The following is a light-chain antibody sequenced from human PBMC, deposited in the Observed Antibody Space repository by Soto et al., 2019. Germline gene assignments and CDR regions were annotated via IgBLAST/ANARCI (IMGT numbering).Light chain of an antibody. V-gene: IGKV1-33*01. Sequence: DIQMTQSPSSLSASVGDRLTITCQASQGISNYLNWYQQKPGKAPKFLIYDASNLETGVPSRFSGSGSGTHFTFTISSLQPEDMATYYCQHYDNVPLAFGGGTKVEIK. CDR3: QHYDNVPLA. CDR1: QGISNY. CDR2: DAS. J-gene: IGKJ4*01.